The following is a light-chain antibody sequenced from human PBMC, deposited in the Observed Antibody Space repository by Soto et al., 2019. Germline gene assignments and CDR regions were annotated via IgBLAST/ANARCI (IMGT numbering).Light chain of an antibody. CDR3: QEYGSSRT. J-gene: IGKJ1*01. CDR1: QSVSSSY. Sequence: ELVLTQSPGTLSLSPGERATLSCRASQSVSSSYLAWYQQKPGQAPRLLIYAASSRATGIPERFSGSGSGTDFTLTISRLEPKDFAVYYCQEYGSSRTFGQGTKVEIK. CDR2: AAS. V-gene: IGKV3-20*01.